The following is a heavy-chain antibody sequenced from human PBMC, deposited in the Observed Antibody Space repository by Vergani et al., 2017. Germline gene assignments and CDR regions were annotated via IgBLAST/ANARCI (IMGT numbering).Heavy chain of an antibody. CDR1: GGTFSSYA. Sequence: QVQLVQSGAEVKKPGSSVKVSCKASGGTFSSYAISWVRQAPGQGLEWMGGIIPIFGTANYAQKFQGRVTITADKSTSTAYMGLSSLRSEDTAVYYCARGSYYYGSGSYFXFDYWGQGTLVTVSS. J-gene: IGHJ4*02. D-gene: IGHD3-10*01. CDR3: ARGSYYYGSGSYFXFDY. CDR2: IIPIFGTA. V-gene: IGHV1-69*06.